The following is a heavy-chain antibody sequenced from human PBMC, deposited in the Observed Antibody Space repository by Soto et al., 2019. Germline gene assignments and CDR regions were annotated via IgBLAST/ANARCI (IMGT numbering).Heavy chain of an antibody. J-gene: IGHJ3*02. CDR2: IIPIFGTA. V-gene: IGHV1-69*13. Sequence: SVKVSCKASGGTLSSYAISWVRQAPGQGLEWMGGIIPIFGTANYAQKFQGRVTITADESTSTAYMELSSLRSEDTAVYYCASWDTAMVTGSAFDIWGQGTMVTVSS. CDR1: GGTLSSYA. CDR3: ASWDTAMVTGSAFDI. D-gene: IGHD5-18*01.